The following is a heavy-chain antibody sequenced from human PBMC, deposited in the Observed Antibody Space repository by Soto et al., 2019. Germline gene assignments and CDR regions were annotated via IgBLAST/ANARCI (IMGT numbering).Heavy chain of an antibody. CDR2: IYYSACT. V-gene: IGHV4-59*08. J-gene: IGHJ4*02. D-gene: IGHD2-21*02. CDR1: GGSISSYY. CDR3: ARHLPYCGGDCYSLDY. Sequence: QVQLQESGPGLVKPSETLSLTCTVSGGSISSYYWSWIRQPPGKGLEWIGYIYYSACTNYSPSLKSRVTISVDTSKNQFSLNLSSVTAADTAVYYCARHLPYCGGDCYSLDYWGQGTLVTVSS.